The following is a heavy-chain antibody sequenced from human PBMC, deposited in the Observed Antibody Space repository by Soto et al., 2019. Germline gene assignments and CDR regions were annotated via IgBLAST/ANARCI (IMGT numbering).Heavy chain of an antibody. J-gene: IGHJ4*02. Sequence: PGGSLRLSCAASGFTFSSYGMHWVRQAPGKGLEWVAVIWYDGINKYYADSVKGRFTISRDNSKNTLYLQMNSLRAEDTAVYYCAREGRGPLFDYWGQGTLVTVSS. CDR3: AREGRGPLFDY. V-gene: IGHV3-33*01. CDR2: IWYDGINK. CDR1: GFTFSSYG. D-gene: IGHD1-26*01.